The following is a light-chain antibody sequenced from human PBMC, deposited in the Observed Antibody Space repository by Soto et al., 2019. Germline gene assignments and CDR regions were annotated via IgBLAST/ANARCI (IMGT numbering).Light chain of an antibody. CDR2: GAS. Sequence: EIVMTQSPATLSVSPGERATLSCRASQSVSTNLAWYQQKPGQAPRLLIYGASTRATGIPARFSGSGSGTEFTLTISSLQSEDFAVYYCQKYNHWQTFGQGTKVEIK. V-gene: IGKV3-15*01. CDR3: QKYNHWQT. J-gene: IGKJ1*01. CDR1: QSVSTN.